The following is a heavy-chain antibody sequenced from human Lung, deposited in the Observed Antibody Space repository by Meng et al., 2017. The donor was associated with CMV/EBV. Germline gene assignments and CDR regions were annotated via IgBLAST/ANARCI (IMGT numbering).Heavy chain of an antibody. Sequence: SCTASGFSFGDYDMSWVRQAPGKGLEWVGFIRSKVYGGEIEYAASVKGRFIISRDDSKSIAYLEMNSPKTEDTAVYYCGVATYYYYGMDVWGQGTTVTVSS. D-gene: IGHD3-3*01. CDR2: IRSKVYGGEI. CDR1: GFSFGDYD. J-gene: IGHJ6*02. V-gene: IGHV3-49*04. CDR3: GVATYYYYGMDV.